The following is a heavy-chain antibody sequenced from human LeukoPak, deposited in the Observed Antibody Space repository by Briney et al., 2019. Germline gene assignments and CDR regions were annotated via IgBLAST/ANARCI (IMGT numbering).Heavy chain of an antibody. D-gene: IGHD3-10*01. V-gene: IGHV1-18*04. CDR1: GYTFTSYG. CDR2: ISAYNGNT. CDR3: ARDWGLWFGTGTSGWYFDL. J-gene: IGHJ2*01. Sequence: ASVKVSCKASGYTFTSYGISWVRQAPGQGLEWMGWISAYNGNTNYAQKLQGRVTMTTDTSTSTAYMELGSLRSDDTAVYYCARDWGLWFGTGTSGWYFDLWGRGTLVTVSS.